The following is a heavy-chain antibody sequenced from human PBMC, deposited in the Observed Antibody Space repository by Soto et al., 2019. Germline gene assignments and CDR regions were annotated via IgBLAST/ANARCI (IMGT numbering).Heavy chain of an antibody. D-gene: IGHD2-15*01. CDR3: ARQGDCSGGSCSEPRDWFDP. CDR1: GGSISSGGYY. CDR2: IYYSGST. Sequence: QVQLQESGPGLVKPSQTLSLTCTVSGGSISSGGYYWSWIRQHPGKGLEWIGYIYYSGSTYYNPSPKLRITISVDTTKKHSDVKLCSVTAEDTAVYYCARQGDCSGGSCSEPRDWFDPWGQETLVTVSS. V-gene: IGHV4-31*03. J-gene: IGHJ5*02.